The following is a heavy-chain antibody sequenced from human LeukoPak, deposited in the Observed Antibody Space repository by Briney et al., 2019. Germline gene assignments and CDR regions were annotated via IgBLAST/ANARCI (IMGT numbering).Heavy chain of an antibody. CDR3: AKGADGGPYFDS. J-gene: IGHJ4*02. D-gene: IGHD3-16*01. Sequence: ASVRVSCKASGGSFNSYSINWVRQAPGQGLEWMGGIIPIFGTADYAKKFKDRVTITTDEFTSTAYMEMRSLTSEDTAVYYCAKGADGGPYFDSWGRGTLVTVSS. CDR1: GGSFNSYS. V-gene: IGHV1-69*05. CDR2: IIPIFGTA.